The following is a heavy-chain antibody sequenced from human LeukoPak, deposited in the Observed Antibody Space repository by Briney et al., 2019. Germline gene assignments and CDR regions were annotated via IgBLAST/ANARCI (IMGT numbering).Heavy chain of an antibody. J-gene: IGHJ4*02. CDR1: GFTFSSYG. D-gene: IGHD1-26*01. CDR2: ISYDGSNK. V-gene: IGHV3-30*18. Sequence: GGSLRLSCAASGFTFSSYGMHWVRQAPGKGLEWVAVISYDGSNKYYADSVKGRFTISRDNSKNTLYLQMNSLRAEDTAVYYCAKGVGANCFDYWGQGTLVTVSS. CDR3: AKGVGANCFDY.